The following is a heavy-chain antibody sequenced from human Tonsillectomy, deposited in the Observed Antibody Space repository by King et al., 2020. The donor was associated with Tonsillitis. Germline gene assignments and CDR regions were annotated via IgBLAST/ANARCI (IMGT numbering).Heavy chain of an antibody. V-gene: IGHV4-59*08. CDR2: IYYSGST. Sequence: VQLQESGPGLVKPSETLSLTCTVSGGSISSYYWSWIRQPPGKGLEWIGYIYYSGSTNYNPSLKSRVTISVDTSKNQFSLKLSSVTAADTAVYYCARLGRGVRSTVNMKYYYYYMDVWGKGTTVTVSS. J-gene: IGHJ6*03. D-gene: IGHD4-11*01. CDR3: ARLGRGVRSTVNMKYYYYYMDV. CDR1: GGSISSYY.